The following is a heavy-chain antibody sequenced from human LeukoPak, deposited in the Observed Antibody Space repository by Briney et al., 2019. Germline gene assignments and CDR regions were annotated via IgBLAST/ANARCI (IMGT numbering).Heavy chain of an antibody. V-gene: IGHV4-59*01. J-gene: IGHJ6*03. CDR1: GGSISSYY. Sequence: SETLSLTCTVSGGSISSYYWSWIRQPPGKGLEWIGYIYYSGSTNYNPSLKSRVTISVDTSKNQFSLKLSSVTAADTAVYYCARRRDYMDVWGKGTTVTVSS. CDR3: ARRRDYMDV. CDR2: IYYSGST.